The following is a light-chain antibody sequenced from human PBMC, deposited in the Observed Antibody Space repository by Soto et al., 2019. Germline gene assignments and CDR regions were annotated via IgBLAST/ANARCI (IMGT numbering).Light chain of an antibody. J-gene: IGLJ2*01. CDR2: GNS. V-gene: IGLV1-40*01. Sequence: QSVLTQPPSVSGAPGQRVTISCTGSSSNIGAGYDVHWYHQLPGTSPKVLIYGNSNRPSGVPDRFSGSKSGNTASLTISGLQAEDEADYYSSSYTSSSTLVFGGGTQLTVL. CDR3: SSYTSSSTLV. CDR1: SSNIGAGYD.